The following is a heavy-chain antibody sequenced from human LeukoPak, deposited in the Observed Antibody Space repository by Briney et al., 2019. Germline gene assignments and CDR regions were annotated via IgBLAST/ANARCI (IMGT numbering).Heavy chain of an antibody. V-gene: IGHV3-23*01. D-gene: IGHD6-13*01. CDR3: ANGLGEQQLVYFDY. Sequence: SGGSLRLSCAASGFTFSSYAMSWVRQAPGKGLEWVSAISGSGGSTYYADSVKGRFTISRDNSKNTLYLQMNSLRAEDTAAYYCANGLGEQQLVYFDYWGQGTLVTVSS. CDR2: ISGSGGST. J-gene: IGHJ4*02. CDR1: GFTFSSYA.